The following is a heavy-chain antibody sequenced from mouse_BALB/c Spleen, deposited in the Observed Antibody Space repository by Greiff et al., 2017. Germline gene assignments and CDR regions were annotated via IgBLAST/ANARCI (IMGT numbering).Heavy chain of an antibody. CDR1: GFNIKDTY. CDR3: ARQTGGYYNY. J-gene: IGHJ2*01. CDR2: IDPANGNT. D-gene: IGHD2-3*01. V-gene: IGHV14-3*02. Sequence: VQLKESGAELVKPGASVKLSCTASGFNIKDTYMPWVKQRPEQGLEWIGRIDPANGNTKYDPKFQGKATITADTSSNTAYLQLSSLTSEDTAVYYCARQTGGYYNYWGQGTTLTVSS.